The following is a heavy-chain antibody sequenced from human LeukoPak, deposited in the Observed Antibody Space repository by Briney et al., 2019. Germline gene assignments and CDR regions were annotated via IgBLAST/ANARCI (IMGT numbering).Heavy chain of an antibody. CDR2: IYPGDSDT. Sequence: GESLKISCKGSGYSFASFWIGWVRQMPGKGLEWMGIIYPGDSDTRYSPSFQGQVTISADKSISTTYVQWSSLKASDTAMYYCAGIIVAAAGRGYYYYGMDVWGQGSTVTVSS. CDR3: AGIIVAAAGRGYYYYGMDV. V-gene: IGHV5-51*01. D-gene: IGHD6-13*01. CDR1: GYSFASFW. J-gene: IGHJ6*02.